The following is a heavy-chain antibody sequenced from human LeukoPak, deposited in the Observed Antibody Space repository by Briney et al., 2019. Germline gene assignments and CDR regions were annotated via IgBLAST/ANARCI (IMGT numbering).Heavy chain of an antibody. CDR2: IGTYNDNT. CDR1: GYTFASYG. CDR3: ARDGFDTGSHDAFDI. D-gene: IGHD2-8*02. V-gene: IGHV1-18*01. J-gene: IGHJ3*02. Sequence: GASVKVSCKASGYTFASYGISWVRQAPGPGLEWLGWIGTYNDNTKYAQKFQGRVTVTTDTATSTAYMELRSLRSDDTAVYYCARDGFDTGSHDAFDIWGQGTMVTVSS.